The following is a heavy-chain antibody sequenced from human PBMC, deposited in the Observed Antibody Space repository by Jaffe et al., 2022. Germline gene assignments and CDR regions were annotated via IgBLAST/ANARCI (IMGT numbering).Heavy chain of an antibody. J-gene: IGHJ5*02. D-gene: IGHD2-2*01. CDR3: ARDWVVVPAAGGWFDP. V-gene: IGHV1-3*01. CDR2: INAGNGNT. Sequence: QVQLVQSGAEVKKPGASVKVSCKASGYTFTSYAMHWVRQAPGQRLEWMGWINAGNGNTKYSQKFQGRVTITRDTSASTAYMELSSLRSEDTAVYYCARDWVVVPAAGGWFDPWGQGTLVTVSS. CDR1: GYTFTSYA.